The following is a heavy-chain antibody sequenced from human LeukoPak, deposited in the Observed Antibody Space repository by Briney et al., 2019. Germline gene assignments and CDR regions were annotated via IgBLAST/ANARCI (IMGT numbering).Heavy chain of an antibody. CDR1: GGSISSGGYY. Sequence: PSETLSLTCTVSGGSISSGGYYWSWIRQHPGTGLEWIGYIYHSGSTYYDPSLKSRVTISVDTSKNQFSLKLSSVTAADTAVYYCASLIAARRRGPSVFDYWGQGTLVTVSS. J-gene: IGHJ4*02. CDR2: IYHSGST. CDR3: ASLIAARRRGPSVFDY. V-gene: IGHV4-31*03. D-gene: IGHD6-6*01.